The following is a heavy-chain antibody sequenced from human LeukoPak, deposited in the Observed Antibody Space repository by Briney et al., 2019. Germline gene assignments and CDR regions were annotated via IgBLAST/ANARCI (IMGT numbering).Heavy chain of an antibody. CDR2: ISYDGSNK. J-gene: IGHJ4*02. D-gene: IGHD6-13*01. Sequence: GGSLRLSCAASGFTFSSYAMHWVRQAPGKGLEWVAVISYDGSNKYYADSVKGRFTISRDNSKNTLYLQMNSLRAEDTAVYYCARDRQYSSSWLYFDYWGQGTLVTASS. V-gene: IGHV3-30-3*01. CDR3: ARDRQYSSSWLYFDY. CDR1: GFTFSSYA.